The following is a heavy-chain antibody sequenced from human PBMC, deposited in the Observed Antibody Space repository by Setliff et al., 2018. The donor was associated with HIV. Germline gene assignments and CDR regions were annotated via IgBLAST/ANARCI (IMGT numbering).Heavy chain of an antibody. V-gene: IGHV4-61*08. Sequence: SGPTLVNPTQTLTLTCTFSGFSLSTSGMCVSWIRQPPGKGLEWIGYIYYSGSTNYNPSLKSRVTISVDTSKNQFSLRLSSVTAADTAVYYCARVPRQLLKGAAAYFDYWGQGTLVTVSS. J-gene: IGHJ4*02. CDR2: IYYSGST. CDR1: GFSLSTSGMC. D-gene: IGHD5-18*01. CDR3: ARVPRQLLKGAAAYFDY.